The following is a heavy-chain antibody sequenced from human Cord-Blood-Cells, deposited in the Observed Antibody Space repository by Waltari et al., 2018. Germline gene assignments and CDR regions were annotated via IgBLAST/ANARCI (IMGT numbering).Heavy chain of an antibody. J-gene: IGHJ1*01. Sequence: QVQLQQSGAGLFKPSETLSLTCAVCGGSFSGYYWRWIRPPPGKGLEWIGEINHSGSTNYNPSLKSRVTISVDTSKNQFSLKLSSVTAADTAVYYCASQGRSAAAGTEYFQHWGQGTLVTVSS. V-gene: IGHV4-34*01. CDR1: GGSFSGYY. D-gene: IGHD6-13*01. CDR2: INHSGST. CDR3: ASQGRSAAAGTEYFQH.